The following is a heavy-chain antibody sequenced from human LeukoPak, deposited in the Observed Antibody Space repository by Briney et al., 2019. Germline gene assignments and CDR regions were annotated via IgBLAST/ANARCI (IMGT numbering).Heavy chain of an antibody. CDR2: ISYDGSNK. V-gene: IGHV3-30*18. Sequence: TGGSLRLSCAASGFTFSSYGMHWVRQAPGKGLEWVAVISYDGSNKYYADSVKGRFTISRDNSKNTLYLQINSLRAEDTAVYYCAKAGVVVPADWGQGTLVTVSS. J-gene: IGHJ4*02. CDR1: GFTFSSYG. CDR3: AKAGVVVPAD. D-gene: IGHD2-2*01.